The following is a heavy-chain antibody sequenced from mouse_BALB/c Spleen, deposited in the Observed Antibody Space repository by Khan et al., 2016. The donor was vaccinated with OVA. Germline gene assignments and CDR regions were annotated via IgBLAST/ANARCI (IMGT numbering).Heavy chain of an antibody. CDR3: AREGALDNFDH. D-gene: IGHD3-1*01. J-gene: IGHJ2*01. V-gene: IGHV1-76*01. Sequence: QVQLKESGAELVRPGASVKLSCKTSGYIFTSYWIHWIKQRSGQGLEWIARIYPGTDNSYYNEKFKDKATLTADKSSSTAYMQLSSLKSEDSDGSFRAREGALDNFDHWGQGTTLTVSS. CDR1: GYIFTSYW. CDR2: IYPGTDNS.